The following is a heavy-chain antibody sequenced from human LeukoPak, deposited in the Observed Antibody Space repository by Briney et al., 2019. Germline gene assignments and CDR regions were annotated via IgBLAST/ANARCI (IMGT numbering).Heavy chain of an antibody. Sequence: SSVKVSCKASGGTFSSYAISWVRQAPGRGLEWMGGIIPIFGTANYAQKFQGRVTITADESTSTAYMELSSLRSEDTAVYYCARSPGDSSGYYYDDAFDIWGQGTMVTVSS. CDR2: IIPIFGTA. V-gene: IGHV1-69*01. J-gene: IGHJ3*02. CDR1: GGTFSSYA. D-gene: IGHD3-22*01. CDR3: ARSPGDSSGYYYDDAFDI.